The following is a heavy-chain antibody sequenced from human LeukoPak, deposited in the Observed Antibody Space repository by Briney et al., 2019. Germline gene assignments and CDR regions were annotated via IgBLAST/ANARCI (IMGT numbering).Heavy chain of an antibody. CDR3: ARGFSSNWYVYVY. V-gene: IGHV1-2*02. J-gene: IGHJ4*02. D-gene: IGHD6-13*01. CDR1: GYTFTGYY. CDR2: INPNSGGT. Sequence: ASVKVSCKASGYTFTGYYMHWVRQAPGQGLEWMGWINPNSGGTNYAQKFQGRVTMTRNTSISTAYMELSSLRSEDTAVYYCARGFSSNWYVYVYWGQGTLVTVSS.